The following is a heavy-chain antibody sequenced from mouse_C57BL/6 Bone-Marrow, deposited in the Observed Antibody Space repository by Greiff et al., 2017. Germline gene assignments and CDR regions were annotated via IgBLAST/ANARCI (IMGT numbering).Heavy chain of an antibody. CDR3: ARYSITTVVATGAMDY. V-gene: IGHV1-64*01. D-gene: IGHD1-1*01. Sequence: QVHLKQPGAELVKPGASVKFSCKASGYAFTSYWMHWVKQRPGQGLEWIGMINPIDGGTNYNGKFKSKATLPSDKSSRTAYMQLSILTSEDSAVYYCARYSITTVVATGAMDYWGQGTSVTVSS. CDR1: GYAFTSYW. J-gene: IGHJ4*01. CDR2: INPIDGGT.